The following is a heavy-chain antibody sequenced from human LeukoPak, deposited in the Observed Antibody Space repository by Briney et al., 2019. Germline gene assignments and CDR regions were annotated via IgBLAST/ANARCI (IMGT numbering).Heavy chain of an antibody. J-gene: IGHJ4*02. CDR1: GGSFSGYY. CDR3: ESRSRGPFDY. CDR2: INHGGST. V-gene: IGHV4-34*01. Sequence: SETLSLTCAVYGGSFSGYYWSWIRQPPGKWLEWIGEINHGGSTDYNPSLKSRVTISVDTSKNQFSLKLSSVTAADTAVYCCESRSRGPFDYWGQGTLVTVSS. D-gene: IGHD3-16*02.